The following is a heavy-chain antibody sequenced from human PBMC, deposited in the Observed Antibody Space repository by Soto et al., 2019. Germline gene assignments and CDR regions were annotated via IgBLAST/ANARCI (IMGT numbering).Heavy chain of an antibody. J-gene: IGHJ3*02. D-gene: IGHD2-2*01. CDR3: ARGYPRFRVVPAALGRWSAFDI. V-gene: IGHV3-21*01. CDR2: ISSSSSYI. CDR1: GFTFSSYS. Sequence: EVQLVESGGGLVKPGGSLRLSCAASGFTFSSYSMNWVRQAPGKGLEWVSSISSSSSYIYYADSVKGRFTISRDNAKNSLYLQMNSLRAEDTAVYYCARGYPRFRVVPAALGRWSAFDIWGQGTMVTVSS.